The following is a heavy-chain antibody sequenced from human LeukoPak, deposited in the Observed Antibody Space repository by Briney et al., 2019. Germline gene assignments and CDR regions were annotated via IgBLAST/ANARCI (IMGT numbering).Heavy chain of an antibody. J-gene: IGHJ5*02. CDR1: GYSFTSSY. Sequence: ASVKVSCKASGYSFTSSYMHWVRQAPGQGLEWMGIINPSGGTTSYAQKFQGRVTMTRDTSTSPVYMELSSLRSVDTAVYYCARDGGYCSGGSCQRLDNWFDPWGQGTLVTVSS. V-gene: IGHV1-46*01. CDR2: INPSGGTT. D-gene: IGHD2-15*01. CDR3: ARDGGYCSGGSCQRLDNWFDP.